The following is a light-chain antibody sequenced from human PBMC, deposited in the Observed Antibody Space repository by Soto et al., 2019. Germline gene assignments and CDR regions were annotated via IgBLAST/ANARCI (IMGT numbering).Light chain of an antibody. CDR1: SGFSTH. V-gene: IGKV3-15*01. J-gene: IGKJ2*01. Sequence: EIVMTQSPATLSVSPGERSNPSLKANSGFSTHLAWYQQKPGQSPRLLIYGASTRATGIPAGFSGDGSGTEFTLTISSLQSEDFAVYFCQQYNKWPYTFGQGTKLEIK. CDR3: QQYNKWPYT. CDR2: GAS.